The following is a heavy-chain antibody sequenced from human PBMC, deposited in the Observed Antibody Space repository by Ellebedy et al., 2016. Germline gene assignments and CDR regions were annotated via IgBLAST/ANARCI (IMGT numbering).Heavy chain of an antibody. CDR1: GFTFNNAW. Sequence: GESLKISXAASGFTFNNAWMSWVRQAPGKGLEWVGRIKSKTDGGTADYAAPVKGRFTISRDDSKNTLYLQMNSLKTEDTAVYYCFFLDYYDSSGYPWDTFDIWGQGTMVTVSS. J-gene: IGHJ3*02. CDR3: FFLDYYDSSGYPWDTFDI. CDR2: IKSKTDGGTA. V-gene: IGHV3-15*01. D-gene: IGHD3-22*01.